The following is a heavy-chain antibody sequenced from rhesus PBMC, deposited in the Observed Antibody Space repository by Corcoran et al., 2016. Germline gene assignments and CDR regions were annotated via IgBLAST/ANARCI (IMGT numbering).Heavy chain of an antibody. CDR1: GGSISSGYYY. V-gene: IGHV4-122*02. J-gene: IGHJ5-1*01. CDR2: LTYSGSA. D-gene: IGHD4-29*01. CDR3: ARDEPYSSSYLGEYNRFDV. Sequence: QVWLQESGPGLVKPSETLSLTCAVSGGSISSGYYYWSWIRQTPGKGLEWIGYLTYSGSASYNPSLKSRVTISRDTSRTHFSLKLNSVTAADTAVYYCARDEPYSSSYLGEYNRFDVWGAGVLVTVSS.